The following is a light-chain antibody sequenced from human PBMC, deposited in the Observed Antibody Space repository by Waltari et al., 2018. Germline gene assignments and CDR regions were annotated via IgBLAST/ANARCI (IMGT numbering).Light chain of an antibody. Sequence: QSVLTQPPSVSAAPGQRVTISCSGGSSNIGNNYVSWYRQFPGTAPKPLIYENTERPSGRPGGFSGSKSGTSATLDSTGLQAGDEADYYCGTWDSSLSGAVFGGGTHLTVL. J-gene: IGLJ7*01. CDR1: SSNIGNNY. CDR3: GTWDSSLSGAV. CDR2: ENT. V-gene: IGLV1-51*02.